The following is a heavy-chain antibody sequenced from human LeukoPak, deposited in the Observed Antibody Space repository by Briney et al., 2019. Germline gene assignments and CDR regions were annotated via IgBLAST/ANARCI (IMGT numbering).Heavy chain of an antibody. CDR2: IRSKADGGTT. CDR3: ATGVVVSANHDGY. D-gene: IGHD2-15*01. J-gene: IGHJ4*02. CDR1: GFTFSNYW. Sequence: GGSLRLSCAASGFTFSNYWMTWVRQAPGRGLEWIGLIRSKADGGTTEYGAAVKGRFTISRDDSKDTLYLQMNSLKTEDTAVYYCATGVVVSANHDGYWGQGAQVTVSS. V-gene: IGHV3-15*01.